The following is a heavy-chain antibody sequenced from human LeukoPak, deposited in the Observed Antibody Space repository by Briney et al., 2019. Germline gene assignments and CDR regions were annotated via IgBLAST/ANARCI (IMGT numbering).Heavy chain of an antibody. CDR3: ASQYSSNWAWDY. Sequence: SETLSLTCTVSGGSISSCYWSWIRQPAGKGLEWIGRIYTSGITNYNPALKGRVTMSVDTSKKQFSLKLRSVTAADTAVYYCASQYSSNWAWDYWGQGTLVTVSS. V-gene: IGHV4-4*07. CDR1: GGSISSCY. CDR2: IYTSGIT. J-gene: IGHJ4*02. D-gene: IGHD6-13*01.